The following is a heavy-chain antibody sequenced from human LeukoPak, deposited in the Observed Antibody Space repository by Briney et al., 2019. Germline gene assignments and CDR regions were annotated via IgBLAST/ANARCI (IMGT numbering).Heavy chain of an antibody. CDR3: ARVAGIAVAGFVRSFWFDP. CDR1: GYTFTGYY. D-gene: IGHD6-19*01. Sequence: ASVKVSCKASGYTFTGYYMHWVRQAPGQGLEWMGWINPNSGGTNYAQKFQGRVTMTRDTSISTAYMELSRLRSDDTAVYYCARVAGIAVAGFVRSFWFDPWGQGTLVTVSS. CDR2: INPNSGGT. J-gene: IGHJ5*02. V-gene: IGHV1-2*02.